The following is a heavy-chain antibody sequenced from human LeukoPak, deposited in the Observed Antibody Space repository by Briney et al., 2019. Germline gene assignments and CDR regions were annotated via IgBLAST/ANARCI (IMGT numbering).Heavy chain of an antibody. J-gene: IGHJ4*02. CDR2: ISSSSSSYI. V-gene: IGHV3-21*01. CDR1: GFTFSSYS. D-gene: IGHD2-15*01. Sequence: PGGSLRLYRAASGFTFSSYSMNWVRQAPGKGLEWVSSISSSSSSYIYYADSVKGRFTISRDNAKNSLYLQMNSLRAEDTAVYYCARVYCSGGSCYLGFDYWGQGTLVTVSS. CDR3: ARVYCSGGSCYLGFDY.